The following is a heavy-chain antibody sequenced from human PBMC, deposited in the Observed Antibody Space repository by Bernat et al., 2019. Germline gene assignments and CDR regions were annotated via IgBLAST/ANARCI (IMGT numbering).Heavy chain of an antibody. CDR1: GGSMSSTSYY. CDR3: GRLLITGDGGWGSFDI. V-gene: IGHV4-39*01. D-gene: IGHD3-16*01. J-gene: IGHJ3*02. Sequence: QLQFQESGPGLVKPSATLSLTCTVSGGSMSSTSYYWGWIREPPGKGLDWMGSISYTGSPYYNPSLESRVIISVETSRNRSSLALTSVPAADTAVNTCGRLLITGDGGWGSFDIWGQGTMVTVSS. CDR2: ISYTGSP.